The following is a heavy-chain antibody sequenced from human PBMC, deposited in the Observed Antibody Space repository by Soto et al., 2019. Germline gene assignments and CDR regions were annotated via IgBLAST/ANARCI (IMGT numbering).Heavy chain of an antibody. D-gene: IGHD2-15*01. CDR1: GYTFTSYA. Sequence: GASVKVSCKASGYTFTSYAMHWVRQAPGQRLEWMGWINAGNGNTKYSQKFQGRVTITRDTSASTAYMELSSLRSEDTAVYYCARQGYCSGGSCYSGAFDIWGQGTMVTASS. CDR3: ARQGYCSGGSCYSGAFDI. J-gene: IGHJ3*02. V-gene: IGHV1-3*01. CDR2: INAGNGNT.